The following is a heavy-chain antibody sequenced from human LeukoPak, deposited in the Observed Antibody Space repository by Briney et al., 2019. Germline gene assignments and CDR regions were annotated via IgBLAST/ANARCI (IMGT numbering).Heavy chain of an antibody. CDR3: ARRGSPNYFDC. CDR2: IWYDESDK. CDR1: GFTLRTYG. D-gene: IGHD3-16*01. V-gene: IGHV3-33*01. Sequence: GGSLRLPCVASGFTLRTYGMHWVRQAPGKGLEWVAVIWYDESDKNYADSVKGRFTISRDISKNTLYLQMNSLRAEDTAVYYCARRGSPNYFDCWGQGTLVTVSS. J-gene: IGHJ4*02.